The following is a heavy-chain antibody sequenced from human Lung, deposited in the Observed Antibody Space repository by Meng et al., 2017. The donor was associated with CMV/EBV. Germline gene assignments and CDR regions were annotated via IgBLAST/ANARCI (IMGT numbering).Heavy chain of an antibody. V-gene: IGHV1-18*01. J-gene: IGHJ4*02. CDR1: GYTLTTFG. CDR2: INAYNGDT. CDR3: ARVEVGITSGDY. Sequence: QCQLGWYGAVGKKPGASGEVCCKAFGYTLTTFGINWVRQGPGQGLEWMGWINAYNGDTNYAQTLQGRVTMTTDTSTSTAYMELRSLRSDDTAVYYCARVEVGITSGDYWGQGTLVTVSS. D-gene: IGHD1-26*01.